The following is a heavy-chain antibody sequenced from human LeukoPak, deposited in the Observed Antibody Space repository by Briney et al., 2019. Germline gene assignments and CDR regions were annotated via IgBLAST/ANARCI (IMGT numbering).Heavy chain of an antibody. CDR2: FDPEDGET. V-gene: IGHV1-24*01. D-gene: IGHD1-14*01. CDR1: GYTLTELS. Sequence: ASVKVSCKVSGYTLTELSMHWVRQAPGKGLEWMGGFDPEDGETIYAQKFQGRVTMTEDTSTDTAYMELSSLRSEDTAVYYCATEATARRAFDIWGQGTMVTVSS. CDR3: ATEATARRAFDI. J-gene: IGHJ3*02.